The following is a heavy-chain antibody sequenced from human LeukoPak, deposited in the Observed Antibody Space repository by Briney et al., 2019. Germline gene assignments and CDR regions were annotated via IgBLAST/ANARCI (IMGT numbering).Heavy chain of an antibody. CDR1: GFTFSTYT. Sequence: GGSLRLSCAASGFTFSTYTIHWVRQAPGKGLEWVARISFDGTDKTYVDSVQGRFRLSRDNSKNTVYLQMNSLRPDDTAIYYCARDYMSGGTGFWDYWGQGTLVTVSS. J-gene: IGHJ4*02. D-gene: IGHD3-3*01. CDR2: ISFDGTDK. CDR3: ARDYMSGGTGFWDY. V-gene: IGHV3-30-3*01.